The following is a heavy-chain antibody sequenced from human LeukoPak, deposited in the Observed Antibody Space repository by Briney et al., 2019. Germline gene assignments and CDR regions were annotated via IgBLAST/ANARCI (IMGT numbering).Heavy chain of an antibody. Sequence: PGGSLRLSCAASGGTFSSYARTWVRQAPGKGLEWVSAISGSDTGTYYADSVKSRFTIARDNSKNTLYLQMTSLRAEDTAIYYCAKERSFGTWLGDYWGQGTLVTVSS. V-gene: IGHV3-23*01. J-gene: IGHJ4*02. CDR1: GGTFSSYA. CDR2: ISGSDTGT. D-gene: IGHD2/OR15-2a*01. CDR3: AKERSFGTWLGDY.